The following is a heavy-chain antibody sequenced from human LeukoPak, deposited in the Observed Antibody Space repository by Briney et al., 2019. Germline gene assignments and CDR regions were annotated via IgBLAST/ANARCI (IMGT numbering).Heavy chain of an antibody. J-gene: IGHJ4*02. Sequence: GGSLRLSCAASGFTFSTYAMHWVRQAPGKGLEWVSAISYGGGDKYYADSVKGRFTISRDNSKNTLYLQMNSLRAEDTAVYYCARVDSQVLPFDYWGPGTLVTVSS. CDR2: ISYGGGDK. CDR1: GFTFSTYA. V-gene: IGHV3-30*01. CDR3: ARVDSQVLPFDY. D-gene: IGHD2/OR15-2a*01.